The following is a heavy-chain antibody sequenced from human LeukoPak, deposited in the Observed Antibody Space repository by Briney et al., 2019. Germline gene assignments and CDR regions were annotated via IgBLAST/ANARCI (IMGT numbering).Heavy chain of an antibody. Sequence: PGGSLRLSCAASGFTFSSYAMSWVRQAPGKGLEWVSAISGSGGSTYYADSVKGRFTISRDNSKNTLYLQMNSLRAEDTAVYYCAKGDIVVVPAALTFRYWGQGTLVTVSS. V-gene: IGHV3-23*01. J-gene: IGHJ4*02. CDR3: AKGDIVVVPAALTFRY. CDR2: ISGSGGST. D-gene: IGHD2-2*01. CDR1: GFTFSSYA.